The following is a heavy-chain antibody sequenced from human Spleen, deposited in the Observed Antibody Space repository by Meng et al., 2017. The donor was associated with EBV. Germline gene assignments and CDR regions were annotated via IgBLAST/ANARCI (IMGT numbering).Heavy chain of an antibody. D-gene: IGHD3-10*01. V-gene: IGHV4-4*02. J-gene: IGHJ4*02. CDR1: GDSSRSCNW. Sequence: GDLEESGPGWVKPSGPRSPPCAASGDSSRSCNWASWVRQPPGKGLGWIGQVFHTGSTNQIPSLKSRVTFSVDTSKNQFSLRLSSVTAADTAFYYCAIGYYHSGSYGSFDYWGQGILVTVSS. CDR2: VFHTGST. CDR3: AIGYYHSGSYGSFDY.